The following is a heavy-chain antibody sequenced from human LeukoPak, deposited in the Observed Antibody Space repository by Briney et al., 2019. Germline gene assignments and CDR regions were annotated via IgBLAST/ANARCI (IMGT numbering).Heavy chain of an antibody. D-gene: IGHD6-13*01. CDR3: ARGKGSSWYLGDFDY. V-gene: IGHV3-21*01. J-gene: IGHJ4*02. CDR2: ISRSSSYI. CDR1: GFTFSDYS. Sequence: PGGSLRLSCAAFGFTFSDYSMNWVRQAPGKGLEWVSSISRSSSYIHYADSVKGRFTISRDNAKNSLYLQMNSLRAEDTAVYYCARGKGSSWYLGDFDYWGQGTLVTVSS.